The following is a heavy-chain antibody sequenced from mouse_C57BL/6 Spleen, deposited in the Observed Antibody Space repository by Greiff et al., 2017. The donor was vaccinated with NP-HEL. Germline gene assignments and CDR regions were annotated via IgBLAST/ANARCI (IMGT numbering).Heavy chain of an antibody. CDR3: TRGYYGSLPWFAY. CDR1: GYTFTDYE. J-gene: IGHJ3*01. D-gene: IGHD1-1*01. CDR2: IDPETGGT. V-gene: IGHV1-15*01. Sequence: VQLKESGAELVRPGASVTLSCKASGYTFTDYEMHWVKQTPVHGLEWIGAIDPETGGTAYNQKFKGKAILTADKSSSTAYMELRSLTSEDSAVYYCTRGYYGSLPWFAYWGQGTLVTVSA.